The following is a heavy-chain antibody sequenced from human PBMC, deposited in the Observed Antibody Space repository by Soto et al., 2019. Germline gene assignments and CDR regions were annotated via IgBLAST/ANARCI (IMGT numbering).Heavy chain of an antibody. J-gene: IGHJ4*02. V-gene: IGHV3-30*18. CDR3: AKDGKGLAFYFDY. CDR1: GVTFNSYG. CDR2: ISHDGSNK. Sequence: GGSLRLSCAASGVTFNSYGMHWVRQAPGKGLEWVAVISHDGSNKYYADSVKGRFTISRDNSKNTLYLQMNSLRGEDTAVYYCAKDGKGLAFYFDYWGRGTLVTVSS. D-gene: IGHD6-19*01.